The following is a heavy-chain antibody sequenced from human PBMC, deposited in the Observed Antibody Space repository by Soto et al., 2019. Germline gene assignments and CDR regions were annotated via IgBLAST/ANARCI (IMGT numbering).Heavy chain of an antibody. CDR2: INHSGDT. CDR1: GGSFNGYY. Sequence: QVQLQQWGAGLVKPSETLTLNCTVHGGSFNGYYWSWIRQTPGKGLEWIGEINHSGDTNYNPSLTSRVTVSIDTSKSQVSLKVTSVTAADTSLYYCGTVNTVTSYVFESWGQGALVTVSS. J-gene: IGHJ4*01. D-gene: IGHD4-17*01. CDR3: GTVNTVTSYVFES. V-gene: IGHV4-34*02.